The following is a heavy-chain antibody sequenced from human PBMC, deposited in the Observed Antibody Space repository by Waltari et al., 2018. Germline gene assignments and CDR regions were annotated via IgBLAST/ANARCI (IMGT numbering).Heavy chain of an antibody. Sequence: QVELQESGPGMVKASETLSPTCTVPGGPHRSYYWSWIRQAPGKVLEWIGYIYYSWSTNYNPSLKSRVTISVDTSKNQFSLKLSSVTAADTAVYYCASNYYDSSGYYDYWGQGTLVTVSS. J-gene: IGHJ4*02. D-gene: IGHD3-22*01. V-gene: IGHV4-59*01. CDR2: IYYSWST. CDR1: GGPHRSYY. CDR3: ASNYYDSSGYYDY.